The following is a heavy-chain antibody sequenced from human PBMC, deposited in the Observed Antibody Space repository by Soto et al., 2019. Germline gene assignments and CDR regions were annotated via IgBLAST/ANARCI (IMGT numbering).Heavy chain of an antibody. Sequence: KPSETLSLTCTVSGGSISSYYWSWIRQPPGKGLEWIGYIYYSGSTNYNPSLKSRVTISVDTSKNQFSLKLSSVTAADTAVYYCARAEWLDPYYFDYWGQGTLVTVS. CDR1: GGSISSYY. V-gene: IGHV4-59*01. CDR2: IYYSGST. D-gene: IGHD6-19*01. J-gene: IGHJ4*02. CDR3: ARAEWLDPYYFDY.